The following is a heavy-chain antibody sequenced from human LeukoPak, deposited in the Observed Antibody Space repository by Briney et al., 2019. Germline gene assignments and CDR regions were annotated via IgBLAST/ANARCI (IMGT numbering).Heavy chain of an antibody. D-gene: IGHD2-15*01. J-gene: IGHJ6*03. CDR1: GYTLSNYG. CDR3: ARRYCSGGSCYPNTYYMDV. Sequence: ASVKVSCKASGYTLSNYGVSWVRQAPGQGLEWMGWIGPYNGNTNYAKKLQGRVTMTTDTSTSTAYMELRSLGSDDTAVYYCARRYCSGGSCYPNTYYMDVWGKGTTVTVSS. CDR2: IGPYNGNT. V-gene: IGHV1-18*01.